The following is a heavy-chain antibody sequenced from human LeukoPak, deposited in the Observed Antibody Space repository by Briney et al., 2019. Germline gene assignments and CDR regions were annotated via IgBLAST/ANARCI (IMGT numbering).Heavy chain of an antibody. D-gene: IGHD3-22*01. Sequence: GGSLRLSCAASGFTFSSYGMHWVRQAPGKGLEWVAVISYDGSNKYYADSVKGRFTISRDNSKNTLYLQMNSLRAEDTAVYYCARGVSSGYHVFDYWGQGTLVTVSS. V-gene: IGHV3-30*03. CDR1: GFTFSSYG. CDR3: ARGVSSGYHVFDY. CDR2: ISYDGSNK. J-gene: IGHJ4*02.